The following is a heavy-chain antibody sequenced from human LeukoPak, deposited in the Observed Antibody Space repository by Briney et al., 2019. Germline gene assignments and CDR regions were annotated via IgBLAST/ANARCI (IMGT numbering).Heavy chain of an antibody. Sequence: GESLKISCKGSGYTFDTYWIGWVRQMPGKGLEWMGIIYPGDSDTKYRPSFQGQVTFSVDKSTTTAYLHWSSLKASDTAMYYCARQDDRWPNYFDYWGQGTLVTVSS. D-gene: IGHD5-24*01. J-gene: IGHJ4*02. V-gene: IGHV5-51*01. CDR3: ARQDDRWPNYFDY. CDR1: GYTFDTYW. CDR2: IYPGDSDT.